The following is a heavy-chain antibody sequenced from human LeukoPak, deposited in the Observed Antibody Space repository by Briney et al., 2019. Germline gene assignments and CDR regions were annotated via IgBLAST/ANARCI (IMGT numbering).Heavy chain of an antibody. CDR3: AREGGLQLWGFGY. D-gene: IGHD5-18*01. J-gene: IGHJ4*02. CDR1: GFTVNSNY. V-gene: IGHV3-66*01. CDR2: IYSGGST. Sequence: GGSLRLSCAASGFTVNSNYMSWVRQAPGKGLEWVSVIYSGGSTYFADSVKGRFTISRDNSKNTLYLQMNSLRAEDTAVYYCAREGGLQLWGFGYWGQGTLVTVSS.